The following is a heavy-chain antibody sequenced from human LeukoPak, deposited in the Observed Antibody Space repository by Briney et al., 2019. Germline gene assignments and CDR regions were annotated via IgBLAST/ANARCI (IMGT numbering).Heavy chain of an antibody. V-gene: IGHV3-48*03. D-gene: IGHD1-26*01. Sequence: GGSLRLSCAASGLTFSYYEMNWVRQAPGKGLEWVSYINSRGSTIYYADSVKGRFTISRDNGKNALYLQMNSLRAEDTAVYYGARVRAYRDATDVWGQGTTVTVSS. J-gene: IGHJ6*02. CDR1: GLTFSYYE. CDR3: ARVRAYRDATDV. CDR2: INSRGSTI.